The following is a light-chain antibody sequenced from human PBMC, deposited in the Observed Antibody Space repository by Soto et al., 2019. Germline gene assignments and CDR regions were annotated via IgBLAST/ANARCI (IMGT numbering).Light chain of an antibody. J-gene: IGLJ3*02. CDR3: AAWDDSLNGWV. CDR2: SNN. Sequence: QSVLTQPPSTSGTPGLRVSISCSGGSSNIGSNTVNWYQQLPGTAPKLLMYSNNRRPSGVPDRFSGSKSGTSASLAIGGLQSEDEADYFCAAWDDSLNGWVFGGGTKGTVL. CDR1: SSNIGSNT. V-gene: IGLV1-44*01.